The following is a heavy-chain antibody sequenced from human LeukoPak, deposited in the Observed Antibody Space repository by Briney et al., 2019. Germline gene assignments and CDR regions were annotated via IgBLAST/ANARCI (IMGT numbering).Heavy chain of an antibody. V-gene: IGHV3-21*01. D-gene: IGHD3-9*01. CDR1: GLTFSTYT. J-gene: IGHJ3*01. CDR3: AKDLRYDILTGYYGEWN. CDR2: ISSRSSYI. Sequence: GGSLRLSCAASGLTFSTYTMNWVRQAPGKGLEWVSSISSRSSYIYYADSVKGRFTISRDNSKNTLYLQMNSLRVEDTAVYYCAKDLRYDILTGYYGEWNWGQGTMVTVSS.